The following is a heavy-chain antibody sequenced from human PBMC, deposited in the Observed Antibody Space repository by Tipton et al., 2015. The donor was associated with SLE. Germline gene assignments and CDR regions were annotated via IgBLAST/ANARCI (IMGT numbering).Heavy chain of an antibody. CDR2: IYTSGST. D-gene: IGHD3-22*01. Sequence: LRLSCTVSGGSISSGSYYWSWIRQPAGKGLEWIGYIYTSGSTNYNPSLKSRVTISVDTSKNQFSLKLSSVTAADTAVYYCARNHYYDSYWYFDLWGRGTLVTVSS. CDR1: GGSISSGSYY. V-gene: IGHV4-61*09. CDR3: ARNHYYDSYWYFDL. J-gene: IGHJ2*01.